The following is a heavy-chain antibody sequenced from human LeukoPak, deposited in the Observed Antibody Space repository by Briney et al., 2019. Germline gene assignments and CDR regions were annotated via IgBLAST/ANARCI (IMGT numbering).Heavy chain of an antibody. CDR1: GASMSSYY. CDR3: ARHVMRNHPGGSSYTHAFDV. Sequence: SETLSLTCTVSGASMSSYYWSWIRQPPGKGLEWVGFIYSSGTTYYNPSLKSRLTIAIDTSSNQFSLRVRSVTAADSAVYYCARHVMRNHPGGSSYTHAFDVWGHGTRVTVSS. J-gene: IGHJ3*01. D-gene: IGHD2-8*02. CDR2: IYSSGTT. V-gene: IGHV4-59*08.